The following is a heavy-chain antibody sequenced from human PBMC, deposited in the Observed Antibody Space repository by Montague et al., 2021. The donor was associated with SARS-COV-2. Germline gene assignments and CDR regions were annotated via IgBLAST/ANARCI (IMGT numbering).Heavy chain of an antibody. CDR1: GDSIITSNYY. Sequence: SETLSLTCTVSGDSIITSNYYWGWLRQPPGMGLERIGSVYFTGSTSYHPSLTSRVTISIDTSKNHFSLRLSSVTAADSAVYYCARWGLNDSFDIWGLGTMITISS. D-gene: IGHD1-1*01. CDR3: ARWGLNDSFDI. J-gene: IGHJ3*02. CDR2: VYFTGST. V-gene: IGHV4-39*02.